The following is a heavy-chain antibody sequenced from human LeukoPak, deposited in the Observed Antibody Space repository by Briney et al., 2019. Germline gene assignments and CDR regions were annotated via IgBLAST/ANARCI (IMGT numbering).Heavy chain of an antibody. J-gene: IGHJ4*02. CDR3: ARARDYGSGSYCL. CDR1: GFTFSSYS. Sequence: GGSLRLSCAASGFTFSSYSMNWVRQAPGKGLEWVSSISSSSSYIYYADSVKGRFTISRDNAKNSLYLQMNSLRAEDTAVYYCARARDYGSGSYCLWGQGTLVTVSS. V-gene: IGHV3-21*01. D-gene: IGHD3-10*01. CDR2: ISSSSSYI.